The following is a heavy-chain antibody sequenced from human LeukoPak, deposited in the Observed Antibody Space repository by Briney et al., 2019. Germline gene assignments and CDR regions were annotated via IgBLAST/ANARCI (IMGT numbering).Heavy chain of an antibody. D-gene: IGHD3-22*01. CDR3: ARESTGPDYYDSSGTDY. CDR1: GFTFSNYA. CDR2: ISYDGTNK. V-gene: IGHV3-30-3*01. J-gene: IGHJ4*02. Sequence: GGSLRLSCAASGFTFSNYAMHWVRQAPGKGLEWVAIISYDGTNKYSADSVKGRFTISRDNSKNTLYLQMDSLRNEDTAVYYCARESTGPDYYDSSGTDYWGQGTLVTVSS.